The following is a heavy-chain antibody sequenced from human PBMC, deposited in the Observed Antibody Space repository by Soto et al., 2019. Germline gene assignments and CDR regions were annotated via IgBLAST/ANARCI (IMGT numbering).Heavy chain of an antibody. CDR3: TRDASRDSSARGWFDP. Sequence: GGSLRLSCAASGFTFRSFTMNWVRQAPRKGLEWVSTISSNSAYIYYTDALRGRFTISRDNAKNSLHLQMNSLRAEDTAVYYCTRDASRDSSARGWFDPWGPGTLVTVSS. V-gene: IGHV3-21*01. D-gene: IGHD6-13*01. CDR1: GFTFRSFT. J-gene: IGHJ5*02. CDR2: ISSNSAYI.